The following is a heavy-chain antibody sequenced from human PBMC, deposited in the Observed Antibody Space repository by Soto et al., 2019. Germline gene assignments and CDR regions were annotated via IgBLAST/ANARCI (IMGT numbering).Heavy chain of an antibody. J-gene: IGHJ3*02. D-gene: IGHD6-19*01. CDR1: GFTSSSYS. Sequence: EVQLVESGGGLVQPGGSLRLSCAASGFTSSSYSMNWVRQAPGNGLEWVSYISSSSSTIYYADSVKGRFTISRDNAKNSLYLQMNSLRAEDTAVYYCARRWEARDGWYENHDAFDIWGQGTMVTVSS. CDR2: ISSSSSTI. V-gene: IGHV3-48*01. CDR3: ARRWEARDGWYENHDAFDI.